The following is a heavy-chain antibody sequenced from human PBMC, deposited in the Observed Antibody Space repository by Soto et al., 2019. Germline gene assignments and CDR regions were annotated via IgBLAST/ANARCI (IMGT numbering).Heavy chain of an antibody. CDR3: ARHNPIVNNWFDP. CDR1: GYSFTSYW. CDR2: IDPSDSYT. V-gene: IGHV5-10-1*01. Sequence: PGESLKISCKGSGYSFTSYWISWVRQMPGKGLEWMGRIDPSDSYTNYSPSFQGHVTISADKSISTAYLQWSSLKASDTAMYYCARHNPIVNNWFDPWGQGTLVTVSS. D-gene: IGHD1-26*01. J-gene: IGHJ5*02.